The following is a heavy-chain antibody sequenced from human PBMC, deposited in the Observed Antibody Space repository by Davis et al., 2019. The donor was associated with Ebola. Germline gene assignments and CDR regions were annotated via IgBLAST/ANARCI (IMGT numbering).Heavy chain of an antibody. CDR3: ARAAGRYCSGGSCYGGRRVNWFDP. CDR2: IYYSGST. Sequence: SETLSLTCTLSGGSISSSSYYWCWICQPPGKGLEWIGSIYYSGSTYYNPSLKSRVTISVDTSNTQFSLKLSSVTAADTAVYYCARAAGRYCSGGSCYGGRRVNWFDPWGQGTLVTVSS. CDR1: GGSISSSSYY. D-gene: IGHD2-15*01. V-gene: IGHV4-39*01. J-gene: IGHJ5*02.